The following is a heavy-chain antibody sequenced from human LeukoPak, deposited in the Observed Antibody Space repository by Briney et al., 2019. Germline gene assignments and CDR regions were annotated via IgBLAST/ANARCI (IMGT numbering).Heavy chain of an antibody. D-gene: IGHD6-13*01. J-gene: IGHJ5*02. V-gene: IGHV1-2*02. Sequence: ASVKFSCKASGYTFTGYYMHWVRQAPGQGLEWMGWINPNSGGTNYAQKFQGRVTMTRDTSISTAYMELSRLRSDDTAVYYCARAIRIADVPGGGWFDPWGQGTLVTVSS. CDR3: ARAIRIADVPGGGWFDP. CDR2: INPNSGGT. CDR1: GYTFTGYY.